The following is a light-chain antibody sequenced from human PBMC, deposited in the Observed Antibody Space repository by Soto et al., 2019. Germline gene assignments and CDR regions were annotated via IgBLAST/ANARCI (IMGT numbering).Light chain of an antibody. V-gene: IGKV1-6*01. J-gene: IGKJ2*01. CDR2: AAS. CDR3: LQDYNYPYT. Sequence: AIQMTQSPSSLSASVGDRVTITCRASQDIKNDVAWYQQKPGKAPKLLIYAASSLQSGVPSRFSGSGSGTDFTLTVSSPQPEDFATYYCLQDYNYPYTFGQGTKVEIK. CDR1: QDIKND.